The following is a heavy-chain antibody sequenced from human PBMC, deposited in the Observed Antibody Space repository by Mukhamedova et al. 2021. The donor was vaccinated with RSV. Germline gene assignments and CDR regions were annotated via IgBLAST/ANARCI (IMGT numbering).Heavy chain of an antibody. J-gene: IGHJ3*02. CDR2: ISWNSGSI. D-gene: IGHD1-26*01. Sequence: VSGISWNSGSIGYADSVKGRFPISRDNAKNSLYLQMNSLRAEDTASYYCAKVIRELLALDAFDIWGQGTMVTVSS. V-gene: IGHV3-9*01. CDR3: AKVIRELLALDAFDI.